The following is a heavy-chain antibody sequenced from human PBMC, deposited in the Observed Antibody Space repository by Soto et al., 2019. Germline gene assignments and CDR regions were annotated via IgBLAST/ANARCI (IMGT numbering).Heavy chain of an antibody. CDR2: IIPIFGTA. D-gene: IGHD1-7*01. CDR1: GGTFSSYA. CDR3: AGSPPGSTNDYYYYVMYF. V-gene: IGHV1-69*13. Sequence: SVKVSCKASGGTFSSYAISWVRQAPGQGLEWMGGIIPIFGTANYAQKFQGRVTITADESTSTAYMELSSLRSEDTAVYYCAGSPPGSTNDYYYYVMYFCGQRTTVTVSS. J-gene: IGHJ6*02.